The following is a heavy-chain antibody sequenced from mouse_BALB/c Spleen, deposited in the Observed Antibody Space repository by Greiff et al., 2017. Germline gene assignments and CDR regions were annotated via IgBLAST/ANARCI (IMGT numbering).Heavy chain of an antibody. D-gene: IGHD1-1*01. V-gene: IGHV1-80*01. CDR2: IYPGDGDT. Sequence: QVQLQQSGAELVRTGSSVKISCKASGYAFSSYWMNWVKQRPGQGLEWIGQIYPGDGDTNYNGKFKGKATLTADKSSSTAYMQLSSLTSEDSAVYFCARSRPYYGSSYDYWGQGTSVTVSS. J-gene: IGHJ4*01. CDR1: GYAFSSYW. CDR3: ARSRPYYGSSYDY.